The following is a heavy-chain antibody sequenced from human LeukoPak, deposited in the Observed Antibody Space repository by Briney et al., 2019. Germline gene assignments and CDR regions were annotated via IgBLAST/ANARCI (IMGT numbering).Heavy chain of an antibody. CDR1: GGSISSSSYY. D-gene: IGHD3-9*01. Sequence: PSETLSLTCTVSGGSISSSSYYWGWIRQPPGKGLEWIGSIYYSGSTYYNPSLKSRVTISVDTSKNQFSLKLSSVTAADTAVYYCARQRNYDILTGALDDAFDIWGQGTMVTVSS. J-gene: IGHJ3*02. V-gene: IGHV4-39*01. CDR2: IYYSGST. CDR3: ARQRNYDILTGALDDAFDI.